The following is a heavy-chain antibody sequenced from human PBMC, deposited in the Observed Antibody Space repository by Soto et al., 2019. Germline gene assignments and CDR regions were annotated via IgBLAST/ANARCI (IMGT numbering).Heavy chain of an antibody. CDR2: IIPIFCTA. D-gene: IGHD5-12*01. CDR3: GRDGRNPRGLQYSGYDPYYYYGMDV. J-gene: IGHJ6*02. CDR1: GGTFSSYA. V-gene: IGHV1-69*13. Sequence: SGKVCCGASGGTFSSYAISWVRQAPGQGLEWMGGIIPIFCTANYAQKFKGRVTITADESTSTSYMELSSLRSEDTAVYYCGRDGRNPRGLQYSGYDPYYYYGMDVWGQGTTVTVSS.